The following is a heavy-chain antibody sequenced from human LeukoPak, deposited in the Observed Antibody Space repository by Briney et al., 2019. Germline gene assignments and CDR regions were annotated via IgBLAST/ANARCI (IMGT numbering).Heavy chain of an antibody. J-gene: IGHJ4*02. CDR1: GGSISSSSYY. CDR2: IYYSGST. Sequence: SETLSLTCTVSGGSISSSSYYWGWIRQPPGKGLEWIGSIYYSGSTYYNPSLKSRVTISVDTSKNQFSLKLSSVTAADTAVYYCARDLRVVVAATFDYWGQGTLVTVSS. V-gene: IGHV4-39*07. CDR3: ARDLRVVVAATFDY. D-gene: IGHD2-15*01.